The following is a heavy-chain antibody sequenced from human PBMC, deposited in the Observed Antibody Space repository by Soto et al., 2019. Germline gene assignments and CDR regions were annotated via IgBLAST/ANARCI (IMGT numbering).Heavy chain of an antibody. V-gene: IGHV4-61*01. Sequence: TLSLTCTVSGCSVSSGSYYWSWIRQPPGKGLEWIGYIYYSGSTNYNPSLKSRVTISVDTSKNQFSLKLSSVTAADTAVYYCARDPNQYERGVYYYYGMDVWGQGTTVTVSS. CDR3: ARDPNQYERGVYYYYGMDV. CDR2: IYYSGST. J-gene: IGHJ6*02. D-gene: IGHD2-2*01. CDR1: GCSVSSGSYY.